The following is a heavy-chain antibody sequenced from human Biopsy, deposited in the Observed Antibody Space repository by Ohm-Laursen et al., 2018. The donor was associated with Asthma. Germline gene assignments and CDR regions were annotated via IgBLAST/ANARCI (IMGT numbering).Heavy chain of an antibody. D-gene: IGHD3-22*01. CDR1: GFSFDDCA. CDR3: AKSADYYDSTDYLDF. J-gene: IGHJ4*01. V-gene: IGHV3-9*01. Sequence: FLRLSCTASGFSFDDCAMHWVRQAPGKGLEWVSSISWNSGNIDYADSVKGRFTISRDNAKNSLYLQMQSLRPEDTAFYYCAKSADYYDSTDYLDFWGRGTLVTVSS. CDR2: ISWNSGNI.